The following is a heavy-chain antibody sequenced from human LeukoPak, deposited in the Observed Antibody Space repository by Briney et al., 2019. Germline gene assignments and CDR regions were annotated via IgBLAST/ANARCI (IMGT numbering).Heavy chain of an antibody. D-gene: IGHD2-2*01. J-gene: IGHJ4*02. V-gene: IGHV3-23*01. CDR3: AKLAGYCSTTSCWYFDY. Sequence: GGSLRLSCAASGFTFSNYAMSWVRQAPGKGLEWVSIINNSGGKTYYADSVKGRFTISRDNSKNTLYLQMDSPRAEDTAIYYCAKLAGYCSTTSCWYFDYWGQGTLVTVSS. CDR2: INNSGGKT. CDR1: GFTFSNYA.